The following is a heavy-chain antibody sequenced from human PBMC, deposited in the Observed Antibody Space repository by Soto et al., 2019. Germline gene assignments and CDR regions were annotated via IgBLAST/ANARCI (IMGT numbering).Heavy chain of an antibody. D-gene: IGHD3-22*01. CDR3: ARDSSGRRSGMDV. V-gene: IGHV1-18*01. J-gene: IGHJ6*02. Sequence: QVQLVQSGVEVKKPGASVKVSCKASGYTFTSYGISWVRQAPGQGLEWMGWISAYNGNTNYAQKFQGRVTMTTHTSTRTDYMERRRLRSDDTAVYYCARDSSGRRSGMDVWGQGTTVTVSS. CDR2: ISAYNGNT. CDR1: GYTFTSYG.